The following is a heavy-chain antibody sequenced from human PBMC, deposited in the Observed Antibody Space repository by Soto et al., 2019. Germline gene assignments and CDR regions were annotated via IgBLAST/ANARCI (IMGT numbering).Heavy chain of an antibody. J-gene: IGHJ6*03. CDR1: GFTFSSYS. Sequence: GGSLRLSCAASGFTFSSYSMNWVRQAPGKGLEWVSSISSSSSYIYYADSVKGRFTISRDNAKNSLYLQMNSLRAEDTAVYYCARDSLTTGYQKPYYYYYMDVWGKGTTVTVSS. CDR2: ISSSSSYI. V-gene: IGHV3-21*01. D-gene: IGHD3-9*01. CDR3: ARDSLTTGYQKPYYYYYMDV.